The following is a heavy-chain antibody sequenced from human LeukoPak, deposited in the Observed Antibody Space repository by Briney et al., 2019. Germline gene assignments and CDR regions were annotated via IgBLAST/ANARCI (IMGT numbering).Heavy chain of an antibody. CDR3: ARDSNFKIDY. J-gene: IGHJ4*02. V-gene: IGHV4-31*03. CDR2: IYYSGST. D-gene: IGHD4/OR15-4a*01. CDR1: GGSISSGGYY. Sequence: SETLSLTCTVSGGSISSGGYYWSWIRQHPGKGLEWIGCIYYSGSTYYNPSLKSRVTISVDTSKNQFSLKLSSVTAADTAVYYCARDSNFKIDYWGQGTLVTVSS.